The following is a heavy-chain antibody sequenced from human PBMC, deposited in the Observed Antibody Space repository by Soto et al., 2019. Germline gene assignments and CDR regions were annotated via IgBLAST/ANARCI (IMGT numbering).Heavy chain of an antibody. J-gene: IGHJ4*02. Sequence: GGSLRLSCAASGFTLSSYAMSWVRQAPGKGLEWVSAISSTGGDTYYADCVKGRFTISRDNSKNTVYLQMNSLRAEDTAIYYCARELRFNIGRGIMASVGFDYWGQGIPVTVSS. CDR1: GFTLSSYA. CDR3: ARELRFNIGRGIMASVGFDY. V-gene: IGHV3-23*01. D-gene: IGHD3-10*01. CDR2: ISSTGGDT.